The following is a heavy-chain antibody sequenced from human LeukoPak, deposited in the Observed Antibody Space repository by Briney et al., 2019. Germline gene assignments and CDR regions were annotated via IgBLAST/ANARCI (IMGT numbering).Heavy chain of an antibody. CDR1: GFIFSSYT. CDR3: AREQQSLPPHYYYMDV. D-gene: IGHD6-13*01. CDR2: ISYDGTHQ. V-gene: IGHV3-30*04. J-gene: IGHJ6*03. Sequence: GGSLRLSCAASGFIFSSYTMYWVRQTPGKGLEWVAVISYDGTHQYYADSVKGRFTISRDNAKNSLYLQMNSLRAEDTAVYYCAREQQSLPPHYYYMDVWGKGTTVTVSS.